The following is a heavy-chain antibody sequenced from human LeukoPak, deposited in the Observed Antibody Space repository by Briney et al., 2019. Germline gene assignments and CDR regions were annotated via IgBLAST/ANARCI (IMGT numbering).Heavy chain of an antibody. CDR3: ASALPFQLVH. Sequence: SSETLSLTCAVSGGSISSSNWWSWVRQPPGKGLEWVGEISHSGNTNYNPSLNSRVSISLNKSKNQFALKLSSVHGAETAVYYCASALPFQLVHWGQGTLVTVSS. CDR1: GGSISSSNW. CDR2: ISHSGNT. J-gene: IGHJ4*02. D-gene: IGHD6-13*01. V-gene: IGHV4-4*02.